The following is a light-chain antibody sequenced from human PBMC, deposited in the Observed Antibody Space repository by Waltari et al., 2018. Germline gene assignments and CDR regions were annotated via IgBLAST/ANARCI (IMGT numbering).Light chain of an antibody. CDR1: QHINMN. CDR3: QHYNDWPPWT. Sequence: IXLTXXXXXLSLXPXXXXTXXCRASQHINMNLAWYQQKPGQAPRLLFYGASTRESGVPARFSGSGSGTEFTLTISSLQSEDFGLYYCQHYNDWPPWTFGQGTRVE. CDR2: GAS. V-gene: IGKV3-15*01. J-gene: IGKJ1*01.